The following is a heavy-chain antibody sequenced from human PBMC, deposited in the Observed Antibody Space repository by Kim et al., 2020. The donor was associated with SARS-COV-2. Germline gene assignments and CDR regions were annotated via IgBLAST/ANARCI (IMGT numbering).Heavy chain of an antibody. CDR3: AKYHGGVDS. CDR2: IYYTGSA. CDR1: GASIRSDY. D-gene: IGHD3-10*01. V-gene: IGHV4-59*13. Sequence: SETLFLTCTVSGASIRSDYWSWIRQPPGKGLEWIGYIYYTGSANYNPSLKSRVTMSVDMSKNQFSLKLSSVTAADTAVYYCAKYHGGVDSWGQGTLVTVSS. J-gene: IGHJ4*02.